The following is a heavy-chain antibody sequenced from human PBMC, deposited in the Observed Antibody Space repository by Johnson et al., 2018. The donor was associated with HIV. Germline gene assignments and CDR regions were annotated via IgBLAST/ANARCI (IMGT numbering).Heavy chain of an antibody. Sequence: VQLVESGGGVVRPGGSLRLSCAASGFTFDDYGVSWVRQAPGQGLESISYISSSGRTIYYADSVKGRFTMSRDNAKKSLYLQMNSLRAEDTAVYYCAREEGTDILTRGDAFDIWGQGTMVTVS. D-gene: IGHD3-9*01. CDR2: ISSSGRTI. V-gene: IGHV3-48*04. J-gene: IGHJ3*02. CDR3: AREEGTDILTRGDAFDI. CDR1: GFTFDDYG.